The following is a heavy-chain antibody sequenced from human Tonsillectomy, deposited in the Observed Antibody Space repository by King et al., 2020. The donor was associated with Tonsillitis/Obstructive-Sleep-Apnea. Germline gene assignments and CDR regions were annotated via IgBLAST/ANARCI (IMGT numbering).Heavy chain of an antibody. J-gene: IGHJ3*02. D-gene: IGHD6-19*01. CDR3: ARDCSQRSSIGWYDAFDI. V-gene: IGHV1-2*06. CDR1: GYTFTGYN. CDR2: ISPNSGGT. Sequence: QLVQSGAEVKKPGASVKVSCKASGYTFTGYNMHWVRQAPGQGLEWMGRISPNSGGTNYAQKFQGRVTMTRDTSISTVYMELSRLRSDDTALYYCARDCSQRSSIGWYDAFDIWGQGTMVTVSS.